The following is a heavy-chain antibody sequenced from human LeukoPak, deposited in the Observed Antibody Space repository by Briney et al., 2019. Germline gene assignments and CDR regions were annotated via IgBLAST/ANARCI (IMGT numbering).Heavy chain of an antibody. CDR3: AKDHLPGIVVADRDY. CDR1: GFTFNRYG. D-gene: IGHD6-19*01. Sequence: GGSLRLSCAASGFTFNRYGMSWVRQAPGKGLEWVSAISGGGGTTYYADSVKGRFTISRDNSKNTLYLQINSLRAEDTAVYYCAKDHLPGIVVADRDYWGQGTLVTVSS. J-gene: IGHJ4*02. CDR2: ISGGGGTT. V-gene: IGHV3-23*01.